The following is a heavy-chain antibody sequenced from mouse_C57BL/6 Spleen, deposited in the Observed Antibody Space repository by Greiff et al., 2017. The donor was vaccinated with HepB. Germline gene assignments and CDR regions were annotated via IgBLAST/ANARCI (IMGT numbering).Heavy chain of an antibody. CDR1: GFNIKDDY. CDR2: IDPENGDT. V-gene: IGHV14-4*01. CDR3: TGSNFDY. Sequence: EVQGVESGAELVRPGASVKLSCTASGFNIKDDYMHWVKQRPEQGLEWIGWIDPENGDTEYASKFQGKATITADTSSNTAYLQLSSLTSEDTAVYYCTGSNFDYWGQGTTLTVSS. J-gene: IGHJ2*01. D-gene: IGHD1-1*01.